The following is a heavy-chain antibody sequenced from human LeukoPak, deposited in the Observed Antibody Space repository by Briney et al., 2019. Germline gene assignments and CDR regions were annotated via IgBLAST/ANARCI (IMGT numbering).Heavy chain of an antibody. CDR3: ARDYYDSSGYYLGGFDY. Sequence: GGSLRLSCAASGFTFSDYYMSWIRQAPGKGLEWVSYISSSGSTIYYADSVKGRFTISRDNSKNTLYLQMNSLRAEDTAVYYCARDYYDSSGYYLGGFDYWGQGTLVTVSS. J-gene: IGHJ4*02. D-gene: IGHD3-22*01. CDR1: GFTFSDYY. V-gene: IGHV3-11*04. CDR2: ISSSGSTI.